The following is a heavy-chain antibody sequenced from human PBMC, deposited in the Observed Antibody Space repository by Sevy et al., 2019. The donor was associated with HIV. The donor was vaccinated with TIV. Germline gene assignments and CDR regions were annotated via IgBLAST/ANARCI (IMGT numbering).Heavy chain of an antibody. D-gene: IGHD6-13*01. CDR3: ARASDQYTSNWRIVYYLDY. J-gene: IGHJ4*02. Sequence: SETLSLTCTVSGYSISSGYYWGWIRQPPGKGLEWIGSIYHSWSTHYHSGTTYYNPSLKSRVTISVDKSKNRFSLKVTSVTAADTAIYYCARASDQYTSNWRIVYYLDYWGQGTLVTVSS. CDR2: IYHSWSTHYHSGTT. CDR1: GYSISSGYY. V-gene: IGHV4-38-2*02.